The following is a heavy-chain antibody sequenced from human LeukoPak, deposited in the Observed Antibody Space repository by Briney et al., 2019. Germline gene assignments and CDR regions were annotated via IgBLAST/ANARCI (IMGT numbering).Heavy chain of an antibody. V-gene: IGHV4-59*01. CDR2: IYYSGNT. D-gene: IGHD3-10*01. J-gene: IGHJ5*02. Sequence: SETLSLTCNVSGGSISSYYWSWIRQPPGKGLEWLGNIYYSGNTNYNPSLKSRVTMSVDTSKNQFSLRLNSVTAADTAVYYCARGGDYYGSGTYYAFDPWGQGTLVTVSS. CDR3: ARGGDYYGSGTYYAFDP. CDR1: GGSISSYY.